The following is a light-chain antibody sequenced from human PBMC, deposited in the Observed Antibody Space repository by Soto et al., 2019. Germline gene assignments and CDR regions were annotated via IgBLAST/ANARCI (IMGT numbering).Light chain of an antibody. CDR2: GAS. CDR3: QQFGSSIT. CDR1: QSVSSSS. Sequence: ELVLTQSPGTLSLSPGERATLSCRASQSVSSSSLAWYRQKPGQAPRLLIYGASSRATGISDRFSGSGSGTDFTLTISRLEPEDFAVYYCQQFGSSITFGPGTKLDIK. J-gene: IGKJ3*01. V-gene: IGKV3-20*01.